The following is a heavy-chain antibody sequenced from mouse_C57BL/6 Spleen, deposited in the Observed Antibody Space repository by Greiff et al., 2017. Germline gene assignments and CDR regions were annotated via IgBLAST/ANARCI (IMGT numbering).Heavy chain of an antibody. CDR3: VRSTTLDY. D-gene: IGHD1-1*01. J-gene: IGHJ2*01. V-gene: IGHV1-82*01. Sequence: VQLQQSGPELVKPGASVKISCKASGYAFSSPWMNWVKQRPGKGLEWIGRIYPGDGDTNYNEKFKGKATLTADKSSSTAYMQLSSLTSEDSAVYFCVRSTTLDYWGQGTTLTVSS. CDR1: GYAFSSPW. CDR2: IYPGDGDT.